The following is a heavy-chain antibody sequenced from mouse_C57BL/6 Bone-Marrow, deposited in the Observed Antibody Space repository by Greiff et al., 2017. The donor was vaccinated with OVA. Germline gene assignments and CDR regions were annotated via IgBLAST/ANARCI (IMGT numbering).Heavy chain of an antibody. CDR3: ARSPSYYGSSHWYFDV. D-gene: IGHD1-1*01. J-gene: IGHJ1*03. Sequence: EVQLQESGPGLAKPSQTLSLTCSVTGYSITSDYWNWIRKFPGNKLEYMGYISYSGSTYYNPSLKSRISITRDTSKNQYYLQLNSVTTEDTATYYCARSPSYYGSSHWYFDVWGTGTTVTVSS. CDR2: ISYSGST. CDR1: GYSITSDY. V-gene: IGHV3-8*01.